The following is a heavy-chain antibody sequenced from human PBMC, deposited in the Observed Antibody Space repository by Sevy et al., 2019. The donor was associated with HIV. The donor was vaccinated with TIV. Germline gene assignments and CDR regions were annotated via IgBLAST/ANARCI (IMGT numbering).Heavy chain of an antibody. CDR3: ARGPQGAATNAPRPGGMDV. D-gene: IGHD2-15*01. J-gene: IGHJ6*02. CDR1: GGSFSGYY. V-gene: IGHV4-34*01. CDR2: INHSGST. Sequence: SETLSLTCAVYGGSFSGYYWSWIRQPPGKGLEWIGEINHSGSTNYNPSLKSRVTISVDTSKNQFSLKLSSVTAADTAVYYCARGPQGAATNAPRPGGMDVWGQGTTVTVSS.